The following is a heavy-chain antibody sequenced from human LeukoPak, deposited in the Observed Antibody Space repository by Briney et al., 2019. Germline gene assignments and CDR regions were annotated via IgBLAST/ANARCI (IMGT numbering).Heavy chain of an antibody. V-gene: IGHV4-4*02. CDR1: GGSISSSNW. CDR2: IYHSGGT. D-gene: IGHD6-19*01. J-gene: IGHJ4*02. Sequence: PSETLSLTCAVSGGSISSSNWWSWVRQPPGKGLEWIGEIYHSGGTNYNPSLKSRVTISEDKSKNQFSLRLSSVTAADTAVYYCARGGRLGFDYWGQGTLVTVSS. CDR3: ARGGRLGFDY.